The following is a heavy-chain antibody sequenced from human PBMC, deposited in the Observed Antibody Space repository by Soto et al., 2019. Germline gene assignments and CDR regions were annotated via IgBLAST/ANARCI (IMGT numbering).Heavy chain of an antibody. CDR2: ISYDGSNK. V-gene: IGHV3-30*18. J-gene: IGHJ3*02. D-gene: IGHD3-22*01. Sequence: GGSLRLSCAASGFTFSSYGMHWVRQAPGKGLEWVAVISYDGSNKYYADSVKGRFTISRDNSKNTLYLQMNSLRAEDTAVYYCAKEMYYYDSSGYPQPNAFDIWGQGTMVTV. CDR1: GFTFSSYG. CDR3: AKEMYYYDSSGYPQPNAFDI.